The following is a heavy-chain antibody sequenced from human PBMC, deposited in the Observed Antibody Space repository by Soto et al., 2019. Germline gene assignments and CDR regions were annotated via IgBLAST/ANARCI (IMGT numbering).Heavy chain of an antibody. D-gene: IGHD3-16*02. V-gene: IGHV4-59*01. CDR3: ARGSYDYVWGSYRYIDY. CDR1: GGSISSYY. Sequence: QVQLQESGPGLVKPSETLSLTCTVSGGSISSYYWSWIRQPPGKGLEWLGYIYYSRSTNYNPSLKRRVTITVDTSKNQFSLKLSFVTAADTAVYYCARGSYDYVWGSYRYIDYWGQGTLVTVSS. CDR2: IYYSRST. J-gene: IGHJ4*02.